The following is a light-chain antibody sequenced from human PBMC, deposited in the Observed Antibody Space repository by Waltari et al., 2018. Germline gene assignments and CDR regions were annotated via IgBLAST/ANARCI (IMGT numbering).Light chain of an antibody. V-gene: IGLV2-14*03. CDR3: SSYRSGSTWV. J-gene: IGLJ3*02. CDR1: SSDIGGYNY. Sequence: QSALTQPAAVSGSPGQSITTSCTGTSSDIGGYNYVSWHQQQPGKAPKLMSYDVSNRPSGVPARLSGSTSGNPDSLTISGLLAEDEADYYCSSYRSGSTWVFGGGTKLTVL. CDR2: DVS.